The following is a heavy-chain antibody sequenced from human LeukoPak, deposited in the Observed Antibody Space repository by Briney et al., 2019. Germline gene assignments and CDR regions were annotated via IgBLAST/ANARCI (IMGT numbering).Heavy chain of an antibody. CDR2: ISHSGRST. Sequence: GGSLRLTCAASGFIFSDFDMSWVRQAPGKGLEWVSAISHSGRSTYYADSVKGRFTISRDNSKNTLYLEMNSLRADDTAVYYCAKAVAVALDYWGQGTLVTVSS. D-gene: IGHD6-19*01. V-gene: IGHV3-23*01. J-gene: IGHJ4*02. CDR3: AKAVAVALDY. CDR1: GFIFSDFD.